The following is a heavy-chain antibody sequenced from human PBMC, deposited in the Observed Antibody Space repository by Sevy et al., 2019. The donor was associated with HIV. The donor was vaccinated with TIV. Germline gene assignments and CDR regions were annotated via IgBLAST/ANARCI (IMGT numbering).Heavy chain of an antibody. D-gene: IGHD3-9*01. CDR2: ISHDTTVK. CDR1: GFTFSDYV. CDR3: ARDADWSLNY. Sequence: GSLRLSCAASGFTFSDYVMHWVRQPPGKGLEWLARISHDTTVKYYADSLKGRFTISRDNSKNTLYLQMNSLRHEDTAVYHCARDADWSLNYWGQGTLVTVPS. V-gene: IGHV3-30*04. J-gene: IGHJ4*02.